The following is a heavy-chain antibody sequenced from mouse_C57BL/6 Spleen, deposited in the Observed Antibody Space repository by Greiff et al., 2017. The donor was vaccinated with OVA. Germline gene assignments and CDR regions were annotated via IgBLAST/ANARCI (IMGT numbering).Heavy chain of an antibody. CDR2: IYPGSGST. CDR1: GYTFTSYW. CDR3: ARSRASSGYVNY. V-gene: IGHV1-55*01. J-gene: IGHJ2*01. Sequence: VQLQQPGAELVKPGASVKMSCKASGYTFTSYWITWVKQRPGQGLEWIGDIYPGSGSTNYNEKFKSKATLTVDTSSSTAYMQLSSLTSEDSAVYYCARSRASSGYVNYWGQGTTLTVSS. D-gene: IGHD3-2*02.